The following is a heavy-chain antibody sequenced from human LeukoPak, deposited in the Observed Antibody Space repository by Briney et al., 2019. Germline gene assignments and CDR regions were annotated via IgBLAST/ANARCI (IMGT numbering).Heavy chain of an antibody. J-gene: IGHJ6*03. D-gene: IGHD5-12*01. V-gene: IGHV1-69*13. CDR2: IIPIFGTA. Sequence: ASVKVSCKASGGTFSSYGISWVRQAPGQGLEWVGGIIPIFGTANYAQKFQGRVTITADESTSTAYMKLSSLRSEDTAVYYCARDKEGIGYHSDPYYYYMDVWGKGTTVTVSS. CDR1: GGTFSSYG. CDR3: ARDKEGIGYHSDPYYYYMDV.